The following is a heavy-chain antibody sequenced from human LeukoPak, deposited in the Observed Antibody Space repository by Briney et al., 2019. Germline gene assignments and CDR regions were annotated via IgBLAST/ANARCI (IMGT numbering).Heavy chain of an antibody. CDR2: INPNSGGT. D-gene: IGHD6-19*01. V-gene: IGHV1-2*02. J-gene: IGHJ5*02. CDR3: ARDQQWRLSNWFDP. Sequence: ASVKVSCKASGYTFTGYYMHWVRQAPGQGLEWMGWINPNSGGTNYAQKFQGRVTMTRDMSISTAYMELSRLRSDDTAVYYCARDQQWRLSNWFDPWGQGTLVTVSS. CDR1: GYTFTGYY.